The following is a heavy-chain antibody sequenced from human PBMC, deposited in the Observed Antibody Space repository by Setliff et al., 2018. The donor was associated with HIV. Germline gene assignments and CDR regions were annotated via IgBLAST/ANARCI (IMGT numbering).Heavy chain of an antibody. V-gene: IGHV1-46*01. CDR3: ARGSPTAGYY. J-gene: IGHJ4*02. CDR2: INPSGGST. CDR1: EYTFTSRK. Sequence: ASVKVSCKASEYTFTSRKVHWVRQAHGQGLEWMGIINPSGGSTSYAQKFQGRVTMTRNTSISTAYMELTSLRFEDTAVYYCARGSPTAGYYWGQGTLVTVSS.